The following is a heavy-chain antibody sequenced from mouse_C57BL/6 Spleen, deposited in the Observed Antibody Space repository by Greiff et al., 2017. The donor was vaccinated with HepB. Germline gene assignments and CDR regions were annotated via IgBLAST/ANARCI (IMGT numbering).Heavy chain of an antibody. CDR1: GYTFTSYT. Sequence: VKLQESGAELARPGASVKMSCKASGYTFTSYTMHWVKQRPGQGLEWIGYINPSSGYTKYNQKFKDKATLTADKSSSTAYMQLSSLTSEDSAVYYCARSLYDYDERGYAMDYWGQGTSVTVSS. V-gene: IGHV1-4*01. D-gene: IGHD2-4*01. J-gene: IGHJ4*01. CDR3: ARSLYDYDERGYAMDY. CDR2: INPSSGYT.